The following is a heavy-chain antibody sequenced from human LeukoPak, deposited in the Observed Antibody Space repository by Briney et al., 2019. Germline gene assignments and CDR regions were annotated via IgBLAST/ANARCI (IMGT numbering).Heavy chain of an antibody. CDR2: IYYRGST. Sequence: SETLSLTCTVSGGSISDYYWSWTREPPGKGPEWIGYIYYRGSTNYNPSLKSRVSMSIDTSKNQFSLRLSSVTAADTAVYYCARLATYGDYSDWGQGTLVTVSS. CDR3: ARLATYGDYSD. J-gene: IGHJ4*02. CDR1: GGSISDYY. D-gene: IGHD4-17*01. V-gene: IGHV4-59*08.